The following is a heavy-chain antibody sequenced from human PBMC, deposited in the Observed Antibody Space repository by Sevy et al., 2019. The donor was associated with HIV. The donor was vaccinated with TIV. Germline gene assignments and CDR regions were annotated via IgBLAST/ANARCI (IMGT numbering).Heavy chain of an antibody. CDR2: ISGSGGST. V-gene: IGHV3-23*01. Sequence: GGSLRLSCAASGFTFSSYAMSWVRQAPGKGLEWVSAISGSGGSTYYADSVKGRFTISRDNSKNTLYLQTNSLRAEDTAVYYYAGYDSSGYYYNSYYYYYGMDVWGQGTTVTVSS. CDR3: AGYDSSGYYYNSYYYYYGMDV. D-gene: IGHD3-22*01. J-gene: IGHJ6*02. CDR1: GFTFSSYA.